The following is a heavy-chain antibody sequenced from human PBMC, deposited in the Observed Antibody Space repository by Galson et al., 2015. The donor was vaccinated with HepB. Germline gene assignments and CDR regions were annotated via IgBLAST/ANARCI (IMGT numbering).Heavy chain of an antibody. CDR1: GFTFSSYA. J-gene: IGHJ4*02. CDR3: ARDFYYGSGRRNGVDYFDY. Sequence: SLRLSCAASGFTFSSYAMHWVRQAPGKGLEWVAVISYDGSNKYYADSVKGRFTISRDNSKNTLYLQMNSLRAEDTAVYYCARDFYYGSGRRNGVDYFDYWGQGTLVTVSS. V-gene: IGHV3-30-3*01. CDR2: ISYDGSNK. D-gene: IGHD3-10*01.